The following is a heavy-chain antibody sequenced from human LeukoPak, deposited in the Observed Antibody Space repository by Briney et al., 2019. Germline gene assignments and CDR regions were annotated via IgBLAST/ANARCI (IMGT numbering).Heavy chain of an antibody. CDR3: ARQFGGYVWGSYRPFDY. CDR1: GASISSSNYY. Sequence: PSETLSLTCAVSGASISSSNYYWGWVRQSPGKGLEWIGNIYSSGNTYYNASLKSRVTMYIDTSKNQFSLKLSSVTAADTAMYYCARQFGGYVWGSYRPFDYWGQGTLVTVSS. CDR2: IYSSGNT. D-gene: IGHD3-16*02. V-gene: IGHV4-39*01. J-gene: IGHJ4*02.